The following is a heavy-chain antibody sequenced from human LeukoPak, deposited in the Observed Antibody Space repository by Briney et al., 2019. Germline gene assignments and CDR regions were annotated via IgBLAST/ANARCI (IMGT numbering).Heavy chain of an antibody. V-gene: IGHV3-21*01. CDR1: GFTFSSYS. CDR3: AREGSGPLDSSNWYTGYFDY. Sequence: GGSLRLSCAASGFTFSSYSMNWVRQAPGKGLEWVSSISSSSSYIYYADSVKGRFTISRDNAKNSLYLQMNSLRAEDTAVYYCAREGSGPLDSSNWYTGYFDYWGQGTLVTVSS. CDR2: ISSSSSYI. D-gene: IGHD6-13*01. J-gene: IGHJ4*02.